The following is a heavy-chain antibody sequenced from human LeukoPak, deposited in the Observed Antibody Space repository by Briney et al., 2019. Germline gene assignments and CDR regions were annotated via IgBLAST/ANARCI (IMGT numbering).Heavy chain of an antibody. D-gene: IGHD1-7*01. Sequence: PGGSLRLSCAASGFTFSSYTINWVRQAPGKGLEWVSGISRSGDSTYYADSVKGRFTISRDNSKNTLYLQMNSLRAEDTAVYYCAKVRVPMELFNVFDIWGRGTMVTVSS. CDR2: ISRSGDST. V-gene: IGHV3-23*01. CDR3: AKVRVPMELFNVFDI. J-gene: IGHJ3*02. CDR1: GFTFSSYT.